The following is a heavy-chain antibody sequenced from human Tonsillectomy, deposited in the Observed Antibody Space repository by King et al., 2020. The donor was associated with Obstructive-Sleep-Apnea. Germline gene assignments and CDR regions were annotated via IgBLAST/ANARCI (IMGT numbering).Heavy chain of an antibody. J-gene: IGHJ4*02. V-gene: IGHV4-59*08. CDR3: ARHEYGVGYAY. Sequence: QLQESGPGLVKPSETLSLTCTVSGGSIRGFHWSWLRQSPGKGLEFLASIYHTGSTTYNPSLRRLAPIGVDMSKEQFSLKLNSVTAADTALYFCARHEYGVGYAYGGQGTLVTVSS. D-gene: IGHD2-2*01. CDR2: IYHTGST. CDR1: GGSIRGFH.